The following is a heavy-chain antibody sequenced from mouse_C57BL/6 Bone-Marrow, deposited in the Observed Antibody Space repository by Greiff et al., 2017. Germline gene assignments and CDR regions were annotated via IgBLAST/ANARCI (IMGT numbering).Heavy chain of an antibody. J-gene: IGHJ4*01. CDR2: ISYDGSN. Sequence: EVQLQQSGPGLVKPSQSLSLTCSVTGYSITSGYYWNWIRQFPGNKLEWMGYISYDGSNNYNPSLKNRISITRDTSKNQFFLKLNSVTTEDTATXYCARDLLSYWGQGTSVTVSS. D-gene: IGHD1-1*02. CDR3: ARDLLSY. CDR1: GYSITSGYY. V-gene: IGHV3-6*01.